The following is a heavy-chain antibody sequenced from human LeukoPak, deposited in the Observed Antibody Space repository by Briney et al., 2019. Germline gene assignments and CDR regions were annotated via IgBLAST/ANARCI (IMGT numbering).Heavy chain of an antibody. CDR3: ARDIAREFDY. D-gene: IGHD3-16*02. Sequence: GASVKVSCKASGYSFIKYYIHWVRQAPGEGLEWMGVINPCDGSTNHAQNFQGRVTLTRDRSTSTVYMDLSSLRSEDTAVYYCARDIAREFDYWGRGTLVTVSS. V-gene: IGHV1-46*01. CDR2: INPCDGST. J-gene: IGHJ4*02. CDR1: GYSFIKYY.